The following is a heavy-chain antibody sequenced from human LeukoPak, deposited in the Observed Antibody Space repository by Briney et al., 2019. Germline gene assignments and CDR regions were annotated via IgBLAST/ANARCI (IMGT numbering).Heavy chain of an antibody. CDR1: GLSFSNSP. Sequence: GRSLRLSCAASGLSFSNSPMNWVRQAPGGGPGWVSAISGSGDSTSYTDSVMGRFAISRDNSISMLFLQMNSLRVEDTAVYYCAKECGLYYDDRAFDIWGQETLVTVSS. D-gene: IGHD3-22*01. CDR3: AKECGLYYDDRAFDI. V-gene: IGHV3-23*01. CDR2: ISGSGDST. J-gene: IGHJ3*02.